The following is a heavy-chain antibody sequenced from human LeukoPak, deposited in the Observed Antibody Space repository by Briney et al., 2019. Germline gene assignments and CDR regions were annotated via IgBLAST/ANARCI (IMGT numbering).Heavy chain of an antibody. CDR3: ARGFWEENVVVPAADAFDI. Sequence: ASVKVSCKASGYTFTSYGISWVRQAPGQGLEWMGWISAYNGDTNYAQKLQGRVTMTRDTSTSTVYMELSSLRSEDTAVYYCARGFWEENVVVPAADAFDIWGQGTMVTVSS. CDR2: ISAYNGDT. V-gene: IGHV1-18*01. D-gene: IGHD2-2*01. J-gene: IGHJ3*02. CDR1: GYTFTSYG.